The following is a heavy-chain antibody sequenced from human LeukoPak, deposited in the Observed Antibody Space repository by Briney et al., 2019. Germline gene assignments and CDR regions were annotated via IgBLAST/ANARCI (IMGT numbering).Heavy chain of an antibody. V-gene: IGHV5-51*01. CDR3: AKIDRQYCSRSSCYALDY. Sequence: GESLKISCKCSGYSFSSYWIGWVRQMPGKGLEWMGIIYPGDSDTRYSPSFQGQVTISVDKSISTAYLQWSSLRASDTAIYYCAKIDRQYCSRSSCYALDYWGQGTQVTVSS. J-gene: IGHJ4*02. CDR2: IYPGDSDT. D-gene: IGHD2-2*01. CDR1: GYSFSSYW.